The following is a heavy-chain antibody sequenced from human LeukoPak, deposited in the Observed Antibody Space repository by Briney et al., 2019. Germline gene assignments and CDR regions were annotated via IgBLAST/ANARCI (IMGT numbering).Heavy chain of an antibody. D-gene: IGHD2-21*02. CDR3: AKGACGGDCYTWYFDL. CDR1: GFTFDSYA. CDR2: ISGSGGST. J-gene: IGHJ2*01. Sequence: GGSLRISCAASGFTFDSYAMSWVRQAPGKGLEWVSGISGSGGSTYYADSVKGRFTISRDNSKNTLYLQMNSLRAEDTAVYYCAKGACGGDCYTWYFDLWGRGTLVTVSS. V-gene: IGHV3-23*01.